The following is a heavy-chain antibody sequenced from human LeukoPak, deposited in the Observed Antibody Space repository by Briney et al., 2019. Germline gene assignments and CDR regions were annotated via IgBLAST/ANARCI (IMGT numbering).Heavy chain of an antibody. J-gene: IGHJ5*02. D-gene: IGHD2-2*01. V-gene: IGHV1-8*02. CDR3: ARGPSTRRGRWFDP. Sequence: ASVKVSCKASGYTFTSYGISWVRQATGQGLEWMGWMNPNSGNTGYAQKFQGRVTMTRNTSISTAYMELSSLRSEDTAVYYCARGPSTRRGRWFDPWGQGTLVTVSS. CDR2: MNPNSGNT. CDR1: GYTFTSYG.